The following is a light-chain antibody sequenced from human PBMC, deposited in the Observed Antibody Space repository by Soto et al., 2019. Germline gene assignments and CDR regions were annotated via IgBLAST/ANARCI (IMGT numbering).Light chain of an antibody. CDR3: QQYGSSPRT. V-gene: IGKV3-20*01. J-gene: IGKJ1*01. Sequence: EIVLTQSPGTLSLSPGERATLSCRASQSVSSSYLAWYQQKPGQAPRLLIYGASSRATGIPDRFSGSGSGIEFTLTVSRLEPEDFVLYYCQQYGSSPRTFGQGTKVDIK. CDR2: GAS. CDR1: QSVSSSY.